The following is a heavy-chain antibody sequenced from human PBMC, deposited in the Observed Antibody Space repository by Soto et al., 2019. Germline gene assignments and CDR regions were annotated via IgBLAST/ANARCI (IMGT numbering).Heavy chain of an antibody. Sequence: SETLSLTCTVSGGSVSSRSYYWSWIRQSPGRGLEWTGNIDDSGSTNYNPSLKSRVTISVDPSKIQFSLTLSSVTAADTAVYYCARRIVATETFDYWGQGTLVTVSS. CDR2: IDDSGST. D-gene: IGHD5-12*01. J-gene: IGHJ4*02. CDR1: GGSVSSRSYY. CDR3: ARRIVATETFDY. V-gene: IGHV4-61*01.